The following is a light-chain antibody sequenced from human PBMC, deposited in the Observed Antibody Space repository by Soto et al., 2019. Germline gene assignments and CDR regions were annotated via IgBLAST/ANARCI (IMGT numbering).Light chain of an antibody. CDR3: QQYHSYST. V-gene: IGKV3-11*01. CDR1: QSVSSY. Sequence: EIVLTQSPATLSLSPGERATLSCRASQSVSSYLAWYQQKPGQAPRLLIYGASNRATGIPDRFSGSGSGTDFTLTIRSLQPDDFATYYCQQYHSYSTFGQGTKVDI. J-gene: IGKJ1*01. CDR2: GAS.